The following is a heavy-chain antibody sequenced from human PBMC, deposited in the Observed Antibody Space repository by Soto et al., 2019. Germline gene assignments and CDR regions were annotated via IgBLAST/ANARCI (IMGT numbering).Heavy chain of an antibody. V-gene: IGHV3-23*01. CDR1: GFTFSSYA. CDR3: AKKHITVIGQNCFDR. J-gene: IGHJ5*02. CDR2: ISSAGTT. Sequence: PGGSLRLSCAASGFTFSSYAMNWVRQAPGKGLEWVSTISSAGTTFYTDSVKGRFTISRDNSKNTLFLQMNSLEAEDTAVYYCAKKHITVIGQNCFDRWGQGALVTVSS. D-gene: IGHD2-21*01.